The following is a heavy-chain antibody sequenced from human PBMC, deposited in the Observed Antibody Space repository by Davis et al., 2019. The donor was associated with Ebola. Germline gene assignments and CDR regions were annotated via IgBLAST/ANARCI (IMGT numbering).Heavy chain of an antibody. CDR2: MNPNSGNT. CDR3: AAEGGGLRFLEWSKFDP. Sequence: AASVKVSCKASGYTFASYDINWVRQATGQGLEWMGWMNPNSGNTGYAQKFQGRVTMTRNTSISTAYMELSSLRSEDTAVYYCAAEGGGLRFLEWSKFDPWGQGTLVTVSS. J-gene: IGHJ5*02. V-gene: IGHV1-8*01. CDR1: GYTFASYD. D-gene: IGHD3-3*01.